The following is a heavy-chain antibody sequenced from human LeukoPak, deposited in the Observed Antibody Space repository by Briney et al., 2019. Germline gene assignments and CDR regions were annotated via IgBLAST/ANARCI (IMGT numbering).Heavy chain of an antibody. J-gene: IGHJ4*02. V-gene: IGHV4-31*03. D-gene: IGHD6-19*01. Sequence: SETLSLTCSVSGASISSGGYYWIRIRQHPGKGLEGIGYISDSGSTDYNPSLKSRVTISIDTSKNHFSLRLTSVTAADTAVYYCARDSSSGWGGGYFDSWGQGTLVSVSS. CDR2: ISDSGST. CDR3: ARDSSSGWGGGYFDS. CDR1: GASISSGGYY.